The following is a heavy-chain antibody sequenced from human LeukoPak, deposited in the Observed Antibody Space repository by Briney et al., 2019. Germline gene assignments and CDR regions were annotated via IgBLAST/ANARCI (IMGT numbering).Heavy chain of an antibody. J-gene: IGHJ3*02. CDR1: GFTFDDYA. CDR2: LYSDGGRT. V-gene: IGHV3-74*01. D-gene: IGHD3-10*01. CDR3: TRSGAGGAFDI. Sequence: PGGSLRLSCAASGFTFDDYAMHWVRHAPGKGLVWVSRLYSDGGRTNYADSVDGRFTISSDNAKNTLYLDLSSLRAEDMAVYYCTRSGAGGAFDIWGQGTMVGVSS.